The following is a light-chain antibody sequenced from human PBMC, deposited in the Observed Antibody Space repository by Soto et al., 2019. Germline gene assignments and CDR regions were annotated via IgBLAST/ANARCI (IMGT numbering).Light chain of an antibody. Sequence: DIQMTQSPSSLSASVGDRVSITCRASQTISRYLNWFQQKPGEAPNLLIYTISTLRTGVPSRFSGSGSGTEFTLTISNLQPEDFATYYCHRGHETPVTFGQGTRLE. V-gene: IGKV1-39*01. CDR1: QTISRY. CDR2: TIS. J-gene: IGKJ5*01. CDR3: HRGHETPVT.